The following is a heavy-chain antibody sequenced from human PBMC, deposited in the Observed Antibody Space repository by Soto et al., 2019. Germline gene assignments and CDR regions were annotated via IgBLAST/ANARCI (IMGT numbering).Heavy chain of an antibody. D-gene: IGHD6-13*01. V-gene: IGHV4-34*01. J-gene: IGHJ4*02. CDR1: GGSFSGYY. CDR2: INHSGST. CDR3: ARAKKNLVFYFDY. Sequence: QVQLQQWGAGLLKPSETLSLTCAVYGGSFSGYYWSWIRQPPGKGLEWIGEINHSGSTNYNPSLKSRVTISVDTSKNQFSLKLSSVTAADTAVYYCARAKKNLVFYFDYWGQGTLVTVSS.